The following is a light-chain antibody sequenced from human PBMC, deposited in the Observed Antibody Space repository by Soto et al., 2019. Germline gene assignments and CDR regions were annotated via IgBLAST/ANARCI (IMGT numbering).Light chain of an antibody. CDR3: SSYTSSSTRV. CDR1: SSDVGGYNY. J-gene: IGLJ3*02. Sequence: QSVLTQPASVSGSPGQSITISCTGTSSDVGGYNYVSWYQQHPGKAPKPMIYEVINRPSGVSNRFSGSNSGNTASLTISGLQAEDEADYYCSSYTSSSTRVFGGGTQLTVL. CDR2: EVI. V-gene: IGLV2-14*01.